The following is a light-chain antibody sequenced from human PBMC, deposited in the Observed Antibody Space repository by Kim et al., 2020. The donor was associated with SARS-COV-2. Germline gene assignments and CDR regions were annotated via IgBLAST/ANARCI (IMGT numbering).Light chain of an antibody. J-gene: IGKJ2*01. V-gene: IGKV3-11*01. CDR2: DAS. CDR3: QQRSNWPP. CDR1: QSVSSY. Sequence: EIVLTQSPATLSLSPGERVTLSCRASQSVSSYLAWYQQKPGQAPRLLIYDASNRATGIPARFSGSGSGTDFTLTISSLEPEDFAVYYCQQRSNWPPFGQGTKLEI.